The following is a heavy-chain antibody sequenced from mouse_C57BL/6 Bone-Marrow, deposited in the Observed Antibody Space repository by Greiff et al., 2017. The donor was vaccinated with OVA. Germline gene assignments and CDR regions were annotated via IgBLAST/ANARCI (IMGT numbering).Heavy chain of an antibody. CDR3: ARGWFAY. CDR1: GYSFTSYY. CDR2: IYPGSGNT. Sequence: LMESGASVKISCKASGYSFTSYYIHWVKQRPGQGLEWIGWIYPGSGNTKYNEKFKGKATLTADTSSSTAYMQLSSLTSEDSAVYYCARGWFAYWGQGTLVTVSA. V-gene: IGHV1-66*01. J-gene: IGHJ3*01.